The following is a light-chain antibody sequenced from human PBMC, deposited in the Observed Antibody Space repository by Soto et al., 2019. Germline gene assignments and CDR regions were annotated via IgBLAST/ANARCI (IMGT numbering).Light chain of an antibody. J-gene: IGKJ1*01. CDR1: QSISDW. CDR3: QHYNSYSEA. CDR2: DGS. Sequence: DIQMTQSPSTLSASVGYRVTITCQDRQSISDWLAWYKQKPGKAPRVVRYDGSSLQSGVPSRFRGSGSATEFPLTISSLKPDDFETYYCQHYNSYSEAFGQGTKVDIK. V-gene: IGKV1-5*01.